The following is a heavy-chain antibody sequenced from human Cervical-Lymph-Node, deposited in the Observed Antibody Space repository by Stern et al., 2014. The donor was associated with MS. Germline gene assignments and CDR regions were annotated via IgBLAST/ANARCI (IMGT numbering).Heavy chain of an antibody. CDR2: ISGSSSNI. V-gene: IGHV3-48*01. J-gene: IGHJ3*02. CDR3: AKDDMPMYGNNDAFDI. Sequence: VQLVESGGGLVQPGGSLRLSCAASGFTFSSYGMNWVRQAPGKGLEWVSYISGSSSNIYYVDSVKDRFTISRDNAKNSLYLHMNSLRGEDTAVYYCAKDDMPMYGNNDAFDIWGQGTVVTVSS. D-gene: IGHD3-10*02. CDR1: GFTFSSYG.